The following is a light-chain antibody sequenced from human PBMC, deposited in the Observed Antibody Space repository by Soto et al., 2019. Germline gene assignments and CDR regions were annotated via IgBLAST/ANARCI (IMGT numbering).Light chain of an antibody. CDR2: DNN. CDR3: GTWDSSLSAGV. J-gene: IGLJ2*01. Sequence: QSVLTQPPSVSVAPGQQVTISCSGSSSNIGNNYVSWYQQLPGTAPKLLIYDNNKRPSGIPDRFSGSKSGTSATLGITGLQTGDEADYYCGTWDSSLSAGVFGGGTKLTVL. CDR1: SSNIGNNY. V-gene: IGLV1-51*01.